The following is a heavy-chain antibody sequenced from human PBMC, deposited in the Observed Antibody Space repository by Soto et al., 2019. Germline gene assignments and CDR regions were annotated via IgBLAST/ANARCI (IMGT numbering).Heavy chain of an antibody. J-gene: IGHJ6*02. CDR1: GDSISTPEFF. CDR3: ARDSTMISAWRGLDV. CDR2: IFHTGST. Sequence: PSETLSLTCTVSGDSISTPEFFWAWVRQPPGRGLEWIGYIFHTGSTYQNPSLQSRLTMSIDTSKGQFSLNLSSVTAADTATYYCARDSTMISAWRGLDVWGQGITVTVSS. V-gene: IGHV4-31*03. D-gene: IGHD3-16*01.